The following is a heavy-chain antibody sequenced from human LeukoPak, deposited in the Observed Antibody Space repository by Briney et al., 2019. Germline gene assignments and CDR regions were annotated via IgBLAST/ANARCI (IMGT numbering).Heavy chain of an antibody. CDR2: ISSSGSTI. D-gene: IGHD1-26*01. CDR3: ARDKWELHYYYGMDV. CDR1: GFTFSSYS. V-gene: IGHV3-48*04. Sequence: GGSLRLSCAASGFTFSSYSMNWIRQAPGKGLEWVSYISSSGSTIYYADSVKGRFTISRDNAKNSLYLQMNSLRAEDTAVYYCARDKWELHYYYGMDVWGQGTTVTVSS. J-gene: IGHJ6*02.